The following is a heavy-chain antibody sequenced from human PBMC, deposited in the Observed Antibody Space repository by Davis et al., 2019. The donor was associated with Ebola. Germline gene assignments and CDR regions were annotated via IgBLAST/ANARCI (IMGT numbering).Heavy chain of an antibody. CDR2: ISGSGGST. CDR1: GFTSSSYA. Sequence: GGSLRLSCPASGFTSSSYAMSWVRQPPGKGLEWVSAISGSGGSTYYADSVKGRFTLSRDNSKNTLYLQMNSLRAEDTAVYYVATADGRGPYYYYGMDVWGQGTTVTVSS. V-gene: IGHV3-23*01. J-gene: IGHJ6*02. D-gene: IGHD5-12*01. CDR3: ATADGRGPYYYYGMDV.